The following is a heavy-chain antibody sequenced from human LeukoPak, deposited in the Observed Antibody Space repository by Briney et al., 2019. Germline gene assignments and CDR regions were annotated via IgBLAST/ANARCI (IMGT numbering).Heavy chain of an antibody. CDR2: IYYSGST. D-gene: IGHD3-22*01. CDR3: ARTLGSGYHLYYFDY. CDR1: GGSISSYY. V-gene: IGHV4-59*06. Sequence: SETLSLTCTVSGGSISSYYWSWIRQPPGKGLEWIGYIYYSGSTYYNPSLDRVTISVDTSKNQFSLKLNSVTAADTAVYYCARTLGSGYHLYYFDYWGQGTLVTVSS. J-gene: IGHJ4*02.